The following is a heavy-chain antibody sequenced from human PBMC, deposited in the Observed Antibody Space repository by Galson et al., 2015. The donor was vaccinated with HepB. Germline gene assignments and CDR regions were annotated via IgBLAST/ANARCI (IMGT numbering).Heavy chain of an antibody. J-gene: IGHJ6*02. CDR2: ISYDGSNK. D-gene: IGHD1-7*01. Sequence: SLRLSCAASGFTFSSYGMHWVRQAPGKGLEWVAVISYDGSNKYYADSVKGRFTISRDNSKNTLYLQMNSLRAEDTAVYYCARDYLELPTLNLGYGMDVWGQGTTVTVSS. CDR1: GFTFSSYG. V-gene: IGHV3-30*03. CDR3: ARDYLELPTLNLGYGMDV.